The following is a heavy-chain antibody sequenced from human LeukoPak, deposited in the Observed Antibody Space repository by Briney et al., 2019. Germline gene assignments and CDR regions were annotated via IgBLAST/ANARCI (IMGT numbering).Heavy chain of an antibody. V-gene: IGHV3-30*02. J-gene: IGHJ4*02. CDR1: GFTFSSYG. CDR3: AKGYGSGSYSVDY. D-gene: IGHD3-10*01. CDR2: ISYDGSNK. Sequence: GGSLRLSCAASGFTFSSYGLHWVRQAPGKGLEWVTFISYDGSNKYYAYSVKGRFTISRDNSENTLYLQMNSLRVEDTAMYHCAKGYGSGSYSVDYWGQGTLVTVSS.